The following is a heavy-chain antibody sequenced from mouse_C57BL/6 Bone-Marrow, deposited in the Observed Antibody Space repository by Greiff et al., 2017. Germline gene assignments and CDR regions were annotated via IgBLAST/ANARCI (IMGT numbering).Heavy chain of an antibody. CDR1: GYTFTSYW. D-gene: IGHD1-1*01. Sequence: QVQLKQPGAELVKPGASVKLSCKASGYTFTSYWMHWVKQRPGQGLEWIGMIHPNSGSTNYNEKFKSKATLTVDKSSSTAYMQLSSLTSEDSAVYYCARGYGSSLFDYWGQGTTLTVSS. CDR2: IHPNSGST. CDR3: ARGYGSSLFDY. J-gene: IGHJ2*01. V-gene: IGHV1-64*01.